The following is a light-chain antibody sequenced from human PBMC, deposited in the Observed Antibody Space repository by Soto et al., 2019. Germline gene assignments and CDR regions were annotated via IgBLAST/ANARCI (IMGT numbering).Light chain of an antibody. CDR3: QQYKNWPLT. V-gene: IGKV3-15*01. J-gene: IGKJ4*01. CDR2: GAS. Sequence: IVMTQSPATLSVSPGERATLSCRTSQSVGSNLAWYQHKPGQAPRLLMYGASTRSTGFPARFSGGGSGTGFTLTISSLQSEDFAVYYCQQYKNWPLTFGGGTKVEIK. CDR1: QSVGSN.